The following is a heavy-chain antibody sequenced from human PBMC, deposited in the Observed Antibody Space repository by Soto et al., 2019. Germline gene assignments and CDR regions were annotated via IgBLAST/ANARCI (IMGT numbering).Heavy chain of an antibody. J-gene: IGHJ5*02. CDR2: INPSGGRT. CDR1: GYAFTTYY. CDR3: ARDGCITATCAGGGNWFDP. Sequence: QVRLVQSGAEVKKPGASVKVSCKASGYAFTTYYMHWVRQAPGQGLEWLGIINPSGGRTTYAQNFQGRVTMTRDTSTSTVYMELSSLRSEDTAVYYCARDGCITATCAGGGNWFDPWGQGTPVTVSS. D-gene: IGHD3-10*01. V-gene: IGHV1-46*01.